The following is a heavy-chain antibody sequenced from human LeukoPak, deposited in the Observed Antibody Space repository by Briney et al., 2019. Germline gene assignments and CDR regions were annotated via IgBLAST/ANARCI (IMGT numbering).Heavy chain of an antibody. CDR1: GFTVSSNF. Sequence: GGSLRLSCAASGFTVSSNFLTWVRQAPGKGLEWVSVIYSGGTTYYADSVKGRFTISRDTSRNTLYLQMNSLRAEDTAVYYCAKTGGPWDWGQGTLVIVSS. D-gene: IGHD3-10*01. CDR3: AKTGGPWD. J-gene: IGHJ4*02. CDR2: IYSGGTT. V-gene: IGHV3-53*01.